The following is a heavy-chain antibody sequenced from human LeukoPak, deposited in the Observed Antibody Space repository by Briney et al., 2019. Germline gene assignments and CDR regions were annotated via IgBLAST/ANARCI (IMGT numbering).Heavy chain of an antibody. CDR2: IHYSGST. CDR1: GGSINTGGYY. Sequence: PSETLSLTCTVSGGSINTGGYYWSWIRQHPGKGLEWFGFIHYSGSTYYNPSLRRRVTMSVDTSENQFSLEVRSVTAADTAVYYCARTSEDTGYGDFDYWGQGTLVTVSS. CDR3: ARTSEDTGYGDFDY. V-gene: IGHV4-31*03. D-gene: IGHD4-17*01. J-gene: IGHJ4*02.